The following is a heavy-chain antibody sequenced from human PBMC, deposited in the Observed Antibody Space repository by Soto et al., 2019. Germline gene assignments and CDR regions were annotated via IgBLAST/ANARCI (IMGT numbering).Heavy chain of an antibody. CDR2: IIPIFGTA. CDR1: GGTFSSYA. Sequence: ASVKVSCKASGGTFSSYAISWVRQAPGQGLEWMGGIIPIFGTANYAQKFQGRVTITADESTSTAYMELSSLRSEDTAVYYCARHYGDYTYYYGMDVWGQGTTVTVSS. CDR3: ARHYGDYTYYYGMDV. J-gene: IGHJ6*02. D-gene: IGHD4-17*01. V-gene: IGHV1-69*13.